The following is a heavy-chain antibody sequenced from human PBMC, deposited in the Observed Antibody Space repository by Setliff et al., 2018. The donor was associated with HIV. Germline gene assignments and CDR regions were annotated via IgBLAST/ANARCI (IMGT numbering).Heavy chain of an antibody. V-gene: IGHV4-61*05. Sequence: SETLSLTCTVSGGSISSSSYYWSWVRQPPGKGLEWIGYIYASGSTNYNPSLKSRVTISIDTSKNQFSLRLTSVTAADTAVYYCARWVGELFYYFDYWGQGTPVTVSS. CDR1: GGSISSSSYY. J-gene: IGHJ4*02. D-gene: IGHD3-10*01. CDR3: ARWVGELFYYFDY. CDR2: IYASGST.